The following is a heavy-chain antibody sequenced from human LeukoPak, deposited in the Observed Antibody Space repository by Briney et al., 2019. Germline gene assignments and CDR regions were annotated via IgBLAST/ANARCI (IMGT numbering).Heavy chain of an antibody. V-gene: IGHV1-2*02. CDR3: ARVGHSSGYWGDWFDP. D-gene: IGHD3-22*01. Sequence: ASVKVSCKASGYTFTGYYMHWVRQAPGQGLEWMGWINPNSGGTNYAQKLQGRVAMTTDTSTSAAYMELRSLRSDDTAVYCCARVGHSSGYWGDWFDPWGQGTLVTVSS. CDR1: GYTFTGYY. CDR2: INPNSGGT. J-gene: IGHJ5*02.